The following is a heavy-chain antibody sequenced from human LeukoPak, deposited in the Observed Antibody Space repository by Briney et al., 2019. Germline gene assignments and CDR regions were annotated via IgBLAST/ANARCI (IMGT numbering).Heavy chain of an antibody. CDR3: ARQVAAPGKYYFDY. J-gene: IGHJ4*02. CDR1: GGSLSSYY. V-gene: IGHV4-59*08. Sequence: SETLSLTCTGSGGSLSSYYWSWIRQPPGKGLEWVGYIYYSGSTNYNPSLQRRVTISVDTSKNQFSLKLSSVTAADTAVYYCARQVAAPGKYYFDYWGQGTLVTVSS. CDR2: IYYSGST. D-gene: IGHD2-15*01.